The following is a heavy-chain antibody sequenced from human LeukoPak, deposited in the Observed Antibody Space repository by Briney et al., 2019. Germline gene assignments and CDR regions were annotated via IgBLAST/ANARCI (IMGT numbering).Heavy chain of an antibody. J-gene: IGHJ6*02. V-gene: IGHV1-69*13. Sequence: LVKVSCKVSGYTLTELSMHWVRQAPGQGLEWMGGIIPIFGTANYAQKFQGRVTITADESTSTAYMELSSLRSEDTAVYYCAGYSSSPFYYYYYGMDVWGQGTTVTVSS. D-gene: IGHD6-13*01. CDR1: GYTLTELS. CDR2: IIPIFGTA. CDR3: AGYSSSPFYYYYYGMDV.